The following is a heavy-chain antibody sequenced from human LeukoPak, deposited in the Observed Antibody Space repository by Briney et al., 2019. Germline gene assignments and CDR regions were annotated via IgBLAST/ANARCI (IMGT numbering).Heavy chain of an antibody. CDR2: IWDDGSSK. D-gene: IGHD1-26*01. CDR3: AKPTRGSGSFLIDF. CDR1: GFTFSSYG. J-gene: IGHJ4*02. Sequence: GGSLRLSCAASGFTFSSYGMHWARQAPGKGVEWVAVIWDDGSSKYYGDSVKGRFTISRDNSKNTLYLKMNSLRAEDTAVYYCAKPTRGSGSFLIDFWGQGTLVTVSS. V-gene: IGHV3-33*06.